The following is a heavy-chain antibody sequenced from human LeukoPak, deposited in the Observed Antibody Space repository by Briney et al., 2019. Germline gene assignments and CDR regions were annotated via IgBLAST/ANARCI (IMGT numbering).Heavy chain of an antibody. Sequence: GGSLRLSCAASGFTFSSYSMNWVRQAPGKGLEWVSYISSSSTIYYADSVKGRFTISRDNAKNSLYLQMNSLRDEDTAVYYCARDRCSTSCYADYYYYGMDVWGQGTTVTVSS. D-gene: IGHD2-2*01. CDR1: GFTFSSYS. J-gene: IGHJ6*02. CDR2: ISSSSTI. V-gene: IGHV3-48*02. CDR3: ARDRCSTSCYADYYYYGMDV.